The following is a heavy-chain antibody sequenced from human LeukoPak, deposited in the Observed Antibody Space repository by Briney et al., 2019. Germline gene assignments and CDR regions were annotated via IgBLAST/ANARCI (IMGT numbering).Heavy chain of an antibody. CDR1: GYTFTSYG. Sequence: ASVKVSCKASGYTFTSYGISWVRQGPGQGVERMGWISAYNGNTNYAQKLKGRVTMTTDISTSTAYMELRSLRSDDTAVYYCARYRMGHGGYFDYWGQGILVTVSS. V-gene: IGHV1-18*01. CDR3: ARYRMGHGGYFDY. J-gene: IGHJ4*02. CDR2: ISAYNGNT. D-gene: IGHD1-26*01.